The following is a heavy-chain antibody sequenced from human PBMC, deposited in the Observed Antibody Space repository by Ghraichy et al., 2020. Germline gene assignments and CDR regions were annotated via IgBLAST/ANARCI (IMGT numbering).Heavy chain of an antibody. CDR1: GGSFSGYY. CDR3: ARVTVTRVYYYYYGMDV. CDR2: INHSGST. Sequence: SQTLSLTCAVYGGSFSGYYWSWIRQPPGKGLEWIGEINHSGSTNYNPSLKSRVTISVDTSKNQFSLKLSSVTAADTAVYYCARVTVTRVYYYYYGMDVWGQGTTVTVSS. J-gene: IGHJ6*02. V-gene: IGHV4-34*01. D-gene: IGHD1-14*01.